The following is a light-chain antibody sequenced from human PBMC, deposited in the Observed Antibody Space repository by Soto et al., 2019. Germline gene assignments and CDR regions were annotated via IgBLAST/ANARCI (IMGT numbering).Light chain of an antibody. CDR1: QSISSW. CDR2: KAS. CDR3: QHYNSYSWT. V-gene: IGKV1-5*03. Sequence: DIQMTQSPSTLSASVGDRVTITCRASQSISSWLAWFQQKPGKAPKVLIYKASGLESGVPSRFSGSGSGTEFTLTISSLQPDDFATYYCQHYNSYSWTFGQGTKVEIK. J-gene: IGKJ1*01.